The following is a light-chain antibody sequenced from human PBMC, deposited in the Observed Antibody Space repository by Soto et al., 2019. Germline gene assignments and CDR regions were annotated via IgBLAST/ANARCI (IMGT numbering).Light chain of an antibody. CDR3: QQLKRYPMT. Sequence: DIELTQSPSFLSASLGDRVTITCRASQSTSGYLAWYQQKPGQAPKLLIYAASTLQTGVPSRFSGSGSGTEFTLTISSLQPEDFAVYCCQQLKRYPMTFGQGTKLEIK. CDR1: QSTSGY. CDR2: AAS. J-gene: IGKJ5*01. V-gene: IGKV1-9*01.